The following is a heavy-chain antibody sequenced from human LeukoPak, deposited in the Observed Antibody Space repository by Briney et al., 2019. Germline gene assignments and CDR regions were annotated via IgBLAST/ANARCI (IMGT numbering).Heavy chain of an antibody. Sequence: PGGSLRLSCAASGFTFSSYSMNWVRQAPGKGLEWISYISSSSGTIYYGDSVKGRFTISRDNAENSLYLQMNSLRAEDTAMYYCAGMAGTYQPMVYWGQGTVVTVS. J-gene: IGHJ4*02. CDR1: GFTFSSYS. D-gene: IGHD6-19*01. V-gene: IGHV3-48*04. CDR2: ISSSSGTI. CDR3: AGMAGTYQPMVY.